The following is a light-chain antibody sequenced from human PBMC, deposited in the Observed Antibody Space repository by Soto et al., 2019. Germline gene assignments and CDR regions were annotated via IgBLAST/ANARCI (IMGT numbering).Light chain of an antibody. V-gene: IGKV3-20*01. J-gene: IGKJ2*03. Sequence: EIVLTQSPATLSLSPGERATLSCRASQSVSSNYLAWYHQKPGQAPRLLIYDASTRATGIPDRLSGSGSGTDFTLTISRLEPEDFAVYYCQQYGSSPPYSFGQGTKVDIK. CDR2: DAS. CDR1: QSVSSNY. CDR3: QQYGSSPPYS.